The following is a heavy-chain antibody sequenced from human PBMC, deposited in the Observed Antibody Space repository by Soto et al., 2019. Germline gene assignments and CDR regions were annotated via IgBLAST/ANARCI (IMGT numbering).Heavy chain of an antibody. V-gene: IGHV4-34*01. CDR3: AIVQLLILLWFGEHSNWFDP. Sequence: SETLSLTCAVYGGSFSGYYWSWIRQPPGKGLEWIGEINHSGSTNYNPSLKSRVTISVDTSKNQFSLKLSSVTAADTAVYYCAIVQLLILLWFGEHSNWFDPWGQGTLVTVSS. J-gene: IGHJ5*02. D-gene: IGHD3-10*01. CDR2: INHSGST. CDR1: GGSFSGYY.